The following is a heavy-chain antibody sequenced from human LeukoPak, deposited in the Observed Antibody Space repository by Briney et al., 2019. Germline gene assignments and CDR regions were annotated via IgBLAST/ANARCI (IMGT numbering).Heavy chain of an antibody. D-gene: IGHD5-18*01. J-gene: IGHJ4*02. CDR3: AKERDSYGYKYGYFDY. CDR1: GFTFDDYA. CDR2: ISWNSGSI. V-gene: IGHV3-9*01. Sequence: GGSLRLSCAASGFTFDDYAMHWVRQAPGKGLEWVSGISWNSGSIGYADSVKGRFTISRDNAKNSLYLQMNSLRAEDTALYYCAKERDSYGYKYGYFDYWGQGTLVTVSS.